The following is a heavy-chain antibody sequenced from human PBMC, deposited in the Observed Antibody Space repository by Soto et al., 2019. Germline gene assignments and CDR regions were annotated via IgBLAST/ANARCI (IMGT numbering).Heavy chain of an antibody. CDR3: AREPKRSTGFGSDTTFDY. D-gene: IGHD6-25*01. Sequence: SETLSLTCTVSGGSISSSSYYWGWIRQPPGKGLEWIGSIFYSGSTYYSPSFQGHVTISADKSISTASLQWSSLKASDTAMYYCAREPKRSTGFGSDTTFDYWGQGTLVTVSS. J-gene: IGHJ4*02. CDR2: IFYSGST. CDR1: GGSISSSSYY. V-gene: IGHV4-39*07.